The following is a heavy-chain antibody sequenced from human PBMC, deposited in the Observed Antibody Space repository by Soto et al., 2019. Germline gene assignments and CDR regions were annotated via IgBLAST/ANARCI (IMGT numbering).Heavy chain of an antibody. J-gene: IGHJ5*02. Sequence: PSETLSLTCAVSGYSISSGYYWGWIRQPPGEGLEWIGSIYHSGSTYYNPSLKSRVTISVDTSKNQFSLKLSSVTAADTAVYYCARVMGIAVAGTWFDPWGQGTLVTVSS. CDR3: ARVMGIAVAGTWFDP. CDR1: GYSISSGYY. D-gene: IGHD6-19*01. CDR2: IYHSGST. V-gene: IGHV4-38-2*01.